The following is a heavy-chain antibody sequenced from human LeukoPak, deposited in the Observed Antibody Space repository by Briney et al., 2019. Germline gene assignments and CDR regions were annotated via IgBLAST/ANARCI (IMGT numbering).Heavy chain of an antibody. Sequence: GGSLRLSCAASGFTFSNYWMHWVRQAPGKGLVWVSRINNDGSDTTYADSVKGRFTISRDNAKNMLYLQMNSLRAEDTAVYYCARGGAASFDPWGQGTLVTVSS. D-gene: IGHD4/OR15-4a*01. CDR3: ARGGAASFDP. J-gene: IGHJ5*02. CDR1: GFTFSNYW. V-gene: IGHV3-74*01. CDR2: INNDGSDT.